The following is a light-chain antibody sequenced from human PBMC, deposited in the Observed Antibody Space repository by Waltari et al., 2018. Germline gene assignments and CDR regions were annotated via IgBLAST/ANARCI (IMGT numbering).Light chain of an antibody. J-gene: IGKJ1*01. CDR2: DAS. CDR3: QKYVSLPAT. CDR1: QSVGRS. V-gene: IGKV3-20*01. Sequence: EIVLTQSPGTLSLSPGERAILSCRASQSVGRSLAWYQQKPGQAPRLLIYDASSRATGIPDRFSGSGSGTDFSLTISRLEPEDFAVYYCQKYVSLPATFGQGTKVEIK.